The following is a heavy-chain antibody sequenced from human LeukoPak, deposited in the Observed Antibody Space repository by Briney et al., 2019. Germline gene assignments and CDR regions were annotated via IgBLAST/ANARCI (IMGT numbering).Heavy chain of an antibody. D-gene: IGHD2-15*01. CDR1: GFTFSSYG. V-gene: IGHV3-23*01. J-gene: IGHJ4*02. CDR2: ISGSGGST. Sequence: GGSLRLSCAASGFTFSSYGMSWVRQAPGKGLEWVSVISGSGGSTYYADSVKGRFTISRDNSKNTLYLQMNSLRAEDTAVYYCAKQLGYCSNGSCYFPYWGQGTLVTVSS. CDR3: AKQLGYCSNGSCYFPY.